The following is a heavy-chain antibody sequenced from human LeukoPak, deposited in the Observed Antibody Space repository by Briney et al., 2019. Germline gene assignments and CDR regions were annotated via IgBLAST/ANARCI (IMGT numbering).Heavy chain of an antibody. D-gene: IGHD1-26*01. CDR2: INPKSGGT. V-gene: IGHV1-2*02. CDR1: GYTFTDFY. CDR3: ARDLLGSYPDY. Sequence: GASVKVSCKASGYTFTDFYMHWVRQAPGQGLEWMGWINPKSGGTKYAQKFQGRVTMTRDKSISTAYMELSRLRSDDTAVYYCARDLLGSYPDYWGQGTLVTVSS. J-gene: IGHJ4*02.